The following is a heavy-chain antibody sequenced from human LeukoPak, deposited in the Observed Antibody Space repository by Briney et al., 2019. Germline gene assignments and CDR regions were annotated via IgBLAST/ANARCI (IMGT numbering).Heavy chain of an antibody. CDR3: ARAGYSYGGNYYYMDV. J-gene: IGHJ6*03. V-gene: IGHV4-59*08. CDR1: GGSISSYY. CDR2: IYYSAST. D-gene: IGHD5-18*01. Sequence: PSETLSLTCTVSGGSISSYYWSWIRQPPGKGLEWIGYIYYSASTNYNPSLKSRVTISVDTSKNQFSLKLSSVTAADTAVYYCARAGYSYGGNYYYMDVWGKGTTVTVSS.